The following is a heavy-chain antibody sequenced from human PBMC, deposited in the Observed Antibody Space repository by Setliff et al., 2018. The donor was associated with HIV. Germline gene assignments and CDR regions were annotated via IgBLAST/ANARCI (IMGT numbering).Heavy chain of an antibody. Sequence: SETLSLTCTVSGDSISSYYWSWIRQPAGKGLEWIGRIYTSGTPNYNPSLKRRVTMSVDTSKNQFSLKLRSVTAADTAVYYCARLNRRGFSAYNSNFDFWGQGTLVTVSS. V-gene: IGHV4-4*07. CDR2: IYTSGTP. CDR1: GDSISSYY. D-gene: IGHD5-12*01. CDR3: ARLNRRGFSAYNSNFDF. J-gene: IGHJ4*02.